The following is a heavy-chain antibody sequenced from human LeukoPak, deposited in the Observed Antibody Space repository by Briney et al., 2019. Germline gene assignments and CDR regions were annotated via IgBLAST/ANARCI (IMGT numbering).Heavy chain of an antibody. Sequence: GASVKVSCKASGYTFTYCYLHWVRQAPGQALEWMGWITPLNGDTNYPQRFQGRVTITRDGSMSTAYMELRSLRSEDTAIYYSVNSGTYAFDLWGAGTMVTVSS. J-gene: IGHJ3*01. CDR3: VNSGTYAFDL. D-gene: IGHD3/OR15-3a*01. V-gene: IGHV1-45*01. CDR1: GYTFTYCY. CDR2: ITPLNGDT.